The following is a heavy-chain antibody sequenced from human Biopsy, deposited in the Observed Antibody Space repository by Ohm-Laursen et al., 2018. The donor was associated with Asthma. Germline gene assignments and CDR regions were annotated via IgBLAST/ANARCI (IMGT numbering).Heavy chain of an antibody. Sequence: ASVNFSCKSFGGTFNTYVIGWVRQAPGHGLEWMRGINSLFGTTTYPQKFQDRVTITADDSTSTVYMELSSLRSEDTAVYYCARKAGSCISRTCYSLDFWGQGTLVTVSS. J-gene: IGHJ4*02. CDR3: ARKAGSCISRTCYSLDF. V-gene: IGHV1-69*13. CDR2: INSLFGTT. CDR1: GGTFNTYV. D-gene: IGHD2-2*01.